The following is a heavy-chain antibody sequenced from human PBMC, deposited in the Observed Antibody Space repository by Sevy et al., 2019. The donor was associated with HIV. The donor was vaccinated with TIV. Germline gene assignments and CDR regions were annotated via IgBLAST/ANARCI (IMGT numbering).Heavy chain of an antibody. CDR3: ARDRITYYYDSSGYYTSGYGMDV. V-gene: IGHV3-53*01. J-gene: IGHJ6*02. Sequence: GGSLRLSCAASGFNVSSNYMNWIRQAPGKGLEWVSVIYSGANTYYEDSVKGRFTISRDTSKNRLYLQMNILRAEDTAVYYFARDRITYYYDSSGYYTSGYGMDVWGQGSTVTVSS. CDR1: GFNVSSNY. D-gene: IGHD3-22*01. CDR2: IYSGANT.